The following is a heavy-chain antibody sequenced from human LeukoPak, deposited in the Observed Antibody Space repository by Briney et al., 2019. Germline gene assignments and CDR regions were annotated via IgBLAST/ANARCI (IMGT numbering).Heavy chain of an antibody. CDR3: ARGRIGDY. CDR1: GFTFSNYW. Sequence: GGSLRLPCAAAGFTFSNYWMSWVRQAPGKGLEWVANIKQDGSEKYYVDSVKGRFTISRDNAKNSLYLQMNSLRAEDTAVYYCARGRIGDYWGQGTLVTVCS. V-gene: IGHV3-7*01. CDR2: IKQDGSEK. J-gene: IGHJ4*02.